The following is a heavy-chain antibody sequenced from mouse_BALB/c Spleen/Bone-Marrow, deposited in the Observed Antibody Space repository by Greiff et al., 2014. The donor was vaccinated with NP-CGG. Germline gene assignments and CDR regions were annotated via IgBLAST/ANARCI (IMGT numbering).Heavy chain of an antibody. V-gene: IGHV1S137*01. Sequence: QVQLKESGAELVRPGISVKISCKGSGYRFTDYGIHWVRQSHAKSLEWIGVLITYYGDASYNPRFKGKATMTVDKSSSTAYMEIARLTSEDSAIYYCARWDCKYAMDYWGQGTSVTVSS. CDR2: LITYYGDA. J-gene: IGHJ4*01. D-gene: IGHD5-1-1*01. CDR3: ARWDCKYAMDY. CDR1: GYRFTDYG.